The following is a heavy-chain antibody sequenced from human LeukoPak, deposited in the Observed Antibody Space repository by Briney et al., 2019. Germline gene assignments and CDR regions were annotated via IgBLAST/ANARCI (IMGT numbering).Heavy chain of an antibody. D-gene: IGHD3-22*01. Sequence: GGSLRLSCAASGFTFSGSAMHWVRQASGKGLEWVGRIRSKANSYATAYAASVKGRFTISRDDSKNTAYLQMNSLKTEDTAVYYCTRQAGDSSGYGAYYYYYYMDVWGKGTTVTISS. J-gene: IGHJ6*03. CDR2: IRSKANSYAT. CDR1: GFTFSGSA. V-gene: IGHV3-73*01. CDR3: TRQAGDSSGYGAYYYYYYMDV.